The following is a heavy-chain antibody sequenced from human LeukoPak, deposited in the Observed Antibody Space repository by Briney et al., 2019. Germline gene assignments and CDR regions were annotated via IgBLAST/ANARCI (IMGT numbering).Heavy chain of an antibody. CDR2: IKQDGSEK. CDR3: ARVHYYDSSGYYYYYYYYGMDV. V-gene: IGHV3-7*01. J-gene: IGHJ6*02. CDR1: GFTFSSYW. Sequence: QPGGSLRLSCAASGFTFSSYWMSWVRQAPGKGLEWVANIKQDGSEKYYVDSVKGRFTISRDNAKNSLYLQMNSLRAEDTAVYYCARVHYYDSSGYYYYYYYYGMDVWGQGTTVTVSS. D-gene: IGHD3-22*01.